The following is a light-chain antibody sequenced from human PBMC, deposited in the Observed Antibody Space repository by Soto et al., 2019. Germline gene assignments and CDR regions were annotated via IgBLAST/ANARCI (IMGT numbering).Light chain of an antibody. V-gene: IGLV1-44*01. CDR1: SSNIGSNS. J-gene: IGLJ3*02. CDR3: AAWDDNLMGV. CDR2: SNN. Sequence: QSVLTQPPSASGTPGQRVAISCSGSSSNIGSNSVNWYQQLPGTAPKLLIYSNNQRPSGVPDRFSGSKSGTSASLAISGLQSEDEADYYCAAWDDNLMGVFVGGTKLTVL.